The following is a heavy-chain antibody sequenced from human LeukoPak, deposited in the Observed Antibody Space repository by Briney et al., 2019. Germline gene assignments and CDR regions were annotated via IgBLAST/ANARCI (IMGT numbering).Heavy chain of an antibody. V-gene: IGHV4-59*11. CDR3: ARSGDSSAYFGS. J-gene: IGHJ4*02. CDR2: VLDNVRT. D-gene: IGHD3-22*01. CDR1: GGSISSHY. Sequence: SETLSLTCTVSGGSISSHYWSWVRQPPGKGLEWIGYVLDNVRTKDNPSLNSRFTLSADTSKNQFSLRLSSVTTADSAMYYCARSGDSSAYFGSWGQGTLVAVSS.